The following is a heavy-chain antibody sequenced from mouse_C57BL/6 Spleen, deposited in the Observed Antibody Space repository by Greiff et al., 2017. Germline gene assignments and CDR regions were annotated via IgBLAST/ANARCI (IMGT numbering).Heavy chain of an antibody. D-gene: IGHD1-1*01. CDR1: GYAFSSYW. CDR3: ARSNYYGSSSYAMDY. V-gene: IGHV1-80*01. Sequence: VMLVESGAELVKPGASVKISCKASGYAFSSYWMNWVKQRPGKGLEWIGQIYPGDGDTNYNGKFKGKATLTADKSSSTAYMQLSSLTSEDSAVYFCARSNYYGSSSYAMDYWGQGTSVTVSS. J-gene: IGHJ4*01. CDR2: IYPGDGDT.